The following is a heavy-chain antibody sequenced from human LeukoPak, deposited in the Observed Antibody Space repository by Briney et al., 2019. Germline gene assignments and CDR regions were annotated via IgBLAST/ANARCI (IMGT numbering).Heavy chain of an antibody. V-gene: IGHV4-39*07. D-gene: IGHD2-2*01. CDR2: IYYSGST. CDR1: GGSISTSNYY. Sequence: SETLSLTCTVSGGSISTSNYYWGWIRQPPGKGLEWIGSIYYSGSTYYSPSLKSRVTISVDTSKNQFSLKLSSVTAADTAVYYCARRGYCSSTSCYLYYYYYYMDVWGKGTTVTVSS. J-gene: IGHJ6*03. CDR3: ARRGYCSSTSCYLYYYYYYMDV.